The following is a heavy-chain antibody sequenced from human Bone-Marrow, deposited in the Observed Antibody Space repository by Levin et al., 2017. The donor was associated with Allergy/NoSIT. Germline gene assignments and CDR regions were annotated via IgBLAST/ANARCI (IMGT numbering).Heavy chain of an antibody. Sequence: SETLSLTCSVSGGPISSNNYYWGWIRQTPGKGLEWIGSLHYSGSIYHNPSLKSRLTILVDTSKNQFSLKLSSLTAADTAVYYCVRGLRRVTIFGVVIAPGAFDIWGQGTMVIVTS. CDR2: LHYSGSI. D-gene: IGHD3-3*01. J-gene: IGHJ3*02. CDR1: GGPISSNNYY. V-gene: IGHV4-39*07. CDR3: VRGLRRVTIFGVVIAPGAFDI.